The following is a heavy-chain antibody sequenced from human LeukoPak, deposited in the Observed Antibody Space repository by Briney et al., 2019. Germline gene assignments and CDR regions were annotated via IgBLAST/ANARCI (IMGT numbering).Heavy chain of an antibody. CDR2: INSDGSSI. V-gene: IGHV3-74*01. J-gene: IGHJ4*02. CDR3: AKVAGATVMDY. D-gene: IGHD4-17*01. Sequence: GGSLRLSCVASGFSFRSYWMHWVRQAPGKGLVWVSRINSDGSSISYADFVKGRFTISRDNAKNTLYLQMNSLRAEDTAVYYCAKVAGATVMDYWGQGTLVTVSS. CDR1: GFSFRSYW.